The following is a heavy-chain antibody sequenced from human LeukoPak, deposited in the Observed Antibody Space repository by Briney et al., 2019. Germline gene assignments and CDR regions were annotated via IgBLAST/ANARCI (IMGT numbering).Heavy chain of an antibody. CDR1: GFTVSSNY. J-gene: IGHJ3*01. V-gene: IGHV3-66*02. Sequence: PGGSLRLSCAASGFTVSSNYMSCVRQAPGKGLECVSVIYSGGSTYYAVSVKGRFTISRDNSKNTLYLQMNSLIAEDTVVYYCARDYPDSSGYYGHAFDFWGQGTMVTVSS. CDR3: ARDYPDSSGYYGHAFDF. CDR2: IYSGGST. D-gene: IGHD3-22*01.